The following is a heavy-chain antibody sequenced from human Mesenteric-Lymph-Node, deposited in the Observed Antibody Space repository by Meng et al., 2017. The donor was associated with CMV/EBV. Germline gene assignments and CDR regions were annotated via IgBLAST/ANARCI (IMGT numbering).Heavy chain of an antibody. J-gene: IGHJ4*02. CDR2: IDYSGST. D-gene: IGHD3-10*01. Sequence: SETLSLTCSVSGGSMTSGSYYWSWIRHHPGKGLEWIGYIDYSGSTYYNPSLQSRATLSLVTSRSQFTLKVNSVTAADTAVYYCARETASHYGSFDTWGQGTRVTVSS. V-gene: IGHV4-31*03. CDR3: ARETASHYGSFDT. CDR1: GGSMTSGSYY.